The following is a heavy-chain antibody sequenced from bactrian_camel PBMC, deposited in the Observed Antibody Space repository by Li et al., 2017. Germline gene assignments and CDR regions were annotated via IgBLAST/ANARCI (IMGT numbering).Heavy chain of an antibody. CDR3: ATNRWNLGTSFPH. V-gene: IGHV3S1*01. Sequence: HVQLVESGGGMVQPGGSLRLSCAASGFTFTNYWMHWVRQGPGKGLEWVSAINSGGGSTYYADSVKGRFTISRDNAKNTLWLQMNSLKTEDTAVYYCATNRWNLGTSFPHWGQGTQVTVS. J-gene: IGHJ4*01. CDR1: GFTFTNYW. CDR2: INSGGGST. D-gene: IGHD1*01.